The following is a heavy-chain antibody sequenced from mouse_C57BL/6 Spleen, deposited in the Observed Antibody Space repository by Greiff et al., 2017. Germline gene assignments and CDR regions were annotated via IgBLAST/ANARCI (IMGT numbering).Heavy chain of an antibody. CDR3: ARNIMIKGDFDY. CDR1: GFTFSSSA. V-gene: IGHV5-4*03. D-gene: IGHD2-4*01. Sequence: DVMLVASGGGLVKPGGSLKLSCAASGFTFSSSAMSWVRQTPETRLEWVSTISDGASYTYYPDNVKGRFNFSRDNAKNNLYLQMSHLKSADTAMYYCARNIMIKGDFDYWGQGTSVTVSS. CDR2: ISDGASYT. J-gene: IGHJ4*01.